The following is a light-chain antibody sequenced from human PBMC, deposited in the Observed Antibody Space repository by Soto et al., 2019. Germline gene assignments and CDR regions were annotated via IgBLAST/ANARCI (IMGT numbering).Light chain of an antibody. CDR3: QQRRNWLT. V-gene: IGKV3-11*01. Sequence: EIGLTQSPATLSLSPGERATLSCRASQSVSSYLAWYQQKPGQAPRLLIYDASSRATGIPARFSGSGSGTDFTLTISSLEPEDFAVYYCQQRRNWLTFGGGTKVEIK. J-gene: IGKJ4*01. CDR2: DAS. CDR1: QSVSSY.